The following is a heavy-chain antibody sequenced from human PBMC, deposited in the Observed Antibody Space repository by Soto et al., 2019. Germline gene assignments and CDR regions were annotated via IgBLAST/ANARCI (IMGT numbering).Heavy chain of an antibody. CDR3: AKDAPVVLRYFDWLYDY. D-gene: IGHD3-9*01. Sequence: PGGSLRLSCAASGFTFSSYAMSWVRQAPGKGLEWVSAISGSGGSTYYADSVKGRFTIFRDNSKNTLYLQMNSLRAEDTAVYYCAKDAPVVLRYFDWLYDYWRQGTLVTVSS. J-gene: IGHJ4*02. CDR1: GFTFSSYA. CDR2: ISGSGGST. V-gene: IGHV3-23*01.